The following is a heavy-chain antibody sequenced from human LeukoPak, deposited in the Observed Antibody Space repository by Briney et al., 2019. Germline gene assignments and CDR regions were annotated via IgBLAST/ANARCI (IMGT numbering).Heavy chain of an antibody. CDR2: MSHNRGT. J-gene: IGHJ6*04. CDR3: ASYYASGVSAYNYYGMDV. D-gene: IGHD3-10*01. Sequence: SETLSLTCAVSGYSISSGYYWGWIRQPPGKGLEWIGSMSHNRGTYYNPSLKSRVTISMDMSKNQFSLRLSSVTAADTAVYYCASYYASGVSAYNYYGMDVWGKGTTATASS. CDR1: GYSISSGYY. V-gene: IGHV4-38-2*01.